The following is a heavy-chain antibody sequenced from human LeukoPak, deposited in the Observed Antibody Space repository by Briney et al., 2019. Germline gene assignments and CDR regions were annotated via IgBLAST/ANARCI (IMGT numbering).Heavy chain of an antibody. D-gene: IGHD5-12*01. V-gene: IGHV1-46*01. CDR2: INPSGGST. CDR1: GGTFSSYA. J-gene: IGHJ3*02. CDR3: ARGAATIWPSDAFDI. Sequence: ASVKVSCKASGGTFSSYAISWVRQAPGQGLEWMGIINPSGGSTSYAQKFQGRVTMTRDTSTSTVYMELSSLRSEDTAVYYCARGAATIWPSDAFDIWGQGTMVTVSS.